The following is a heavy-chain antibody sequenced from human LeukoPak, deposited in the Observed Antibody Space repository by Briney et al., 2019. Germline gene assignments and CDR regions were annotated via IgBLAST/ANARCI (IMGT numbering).Heavy chain of an antibody. CDR1: GFTFSNYG. Sequence: GSLRLSCAASGFTFSNYGMSWVRQAPGKGLEWIGEINHSGSTNYNPSLKSRVTISVDTSKNQFSLKLSSVTAADTAVYYCAAMVRGARRSLDYWGQGTLVTVSS. D-gene: IGHD3-10*01. J-gene: IGHJ4*02. CDR2: INHSGST. V-gene: IGHV4-34*08. CDR3: AAMVRGARRSLDY.